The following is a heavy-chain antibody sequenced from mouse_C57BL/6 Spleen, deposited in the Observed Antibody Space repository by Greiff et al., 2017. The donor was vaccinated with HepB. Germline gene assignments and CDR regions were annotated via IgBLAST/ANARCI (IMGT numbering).Heavy chain of an antibody. CDR3: ARDWAVYFDV. Sequence: VQLQQSGPGLVKPSQSLSLTCSVTGYSITSGYYWNWIRQFPGNKLEWMGYISYDGSNNYNPSLKNRISITRDTSKNQFFLKLNSVTTEDTATYYCARDWAVYFDVWGTGTTVTVSS. D-gene: IGHD4-1*01. V-gene: IGHV3-6*01. CDR1: GYSITSGYY. J-gene: IGHJ1*03. CDR2: ISYDGSN.